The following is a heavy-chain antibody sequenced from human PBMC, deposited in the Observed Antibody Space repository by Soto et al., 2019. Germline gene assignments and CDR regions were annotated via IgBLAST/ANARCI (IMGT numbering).Heavy chain of an antibody. Sequence: QVQLVGSGGGVVQPGTSLRLSCAASGFTFNTYFMHWLRQPPGEGLERVAVISYDGSNKDYADSVKGRFTISRDNSKNTPYLQTSSLRAEDTAVYYCAFDISMVTSLGYWGQGTLVTVSA. D-gene: IGHD5-18*01. CDR2: ISYDGSNK. V-gene: IGHV3-30-3*01. CDR3: AFDISMVTSLGY. J-gene: IGHJ4*02. CDR1: GFTFNTYF.